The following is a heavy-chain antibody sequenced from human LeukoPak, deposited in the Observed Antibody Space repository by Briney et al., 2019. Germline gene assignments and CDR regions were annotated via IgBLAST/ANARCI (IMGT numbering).Heavy chain of an antibody. D-gene: IGHD3-10*01. Sequence: PGRSLRLSCAATGFTFNTFAMHWVRQAPGTGLEWVSGINWNGGSTGYADSVKGRFTISRDNAKNTLYLQMNNLRAEDTAIYYCATDSYVSGSYYRLFYWGQGTLVTVSS. CDR3: ATDSYVSGSYYRLFY. V-gene: IGHV3-20*04. CDR1: GFTFNTFA. J-gene: IGHJ4*02. CDR2: INWNGGST.